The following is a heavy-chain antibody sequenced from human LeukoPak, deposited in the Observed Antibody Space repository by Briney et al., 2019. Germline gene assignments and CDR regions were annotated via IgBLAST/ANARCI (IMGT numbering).Heavy chain of an antibody. Sequence: PSETLSLTCTVSGGSISTYYWSWIRQPPGEGLEWIGYIYNRGSTKYNPPLKSRVTMSLDTSKNQFSLKVTSVTAADTAVYYCARARWVYIVVVPAAPRLLTGMDVWGQGTTDTVSS. CDR2: IYNRGST. CDR3: ARARWVYIVVVPAAPRLLTGMDV. CDR1: GGSISTYY. D-gene: IGHD2-2*01. J-gene: IGHJ6*02. V-gene: IGHV4-59*12.